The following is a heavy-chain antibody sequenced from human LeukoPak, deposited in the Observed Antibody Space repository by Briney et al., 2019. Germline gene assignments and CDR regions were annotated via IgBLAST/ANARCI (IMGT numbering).Heavy chain of an antibody. D-gene: IGHD5-18*01. CDR1: GGSFSGYY. CDR2: INHSGST. CDR3: ARGRFGGYSYVYYFDY. J-gene: IGHJ4*02. V-gene: IGHV4-34*01. Sequence: SETLSLTCAVYGGSFSGYYWSWIRQPPGKGLEWIGEINHSGSTNYNPSLKSRVTISVDTSKNQFSLKLSSVTAAGTAVYYCARGRFGGYSYVYYFDYWGQGTLVTVSS.